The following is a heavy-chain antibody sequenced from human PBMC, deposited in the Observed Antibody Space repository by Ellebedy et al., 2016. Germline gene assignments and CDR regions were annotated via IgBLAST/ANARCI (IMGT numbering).Heavy chain of an antibody. D-gene: IGHD6-13*01. CDR3: ARDSRSLPY. CDR1: GLPFGDSY. Sequence: GESLKISXTASGLPFGDSYMSWLRQAPGKGLEWISYISRSSSTIYYADSVKGRFTISRDNAKNSLYLQMNSLRVEDTAVYYCARDSRSLPYWGQGTLVTVSS. J-gene: IGHJ4*02. V-gene: IGHV3-11*01. CDR2: ISRSSSTI.